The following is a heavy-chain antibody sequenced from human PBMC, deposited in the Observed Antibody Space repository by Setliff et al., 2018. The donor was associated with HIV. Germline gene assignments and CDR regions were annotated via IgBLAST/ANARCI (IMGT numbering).Heavy chain of an antibody. Sequence: PGGSLRLSCAASGFTFDDYAMSWVRQVPGKGLEWVSGINWNGASTGYADSVKGRFTISRDNAKNSLYLQMTDMRAEDTALYYCVPETNTFVYWGPGTLVTVSS. J-gene: IGHJ4*02. CDR3: VPETNTFVY. CDR1: GFTFDDYA. V-gene: IGHV3-20*04. CDR2: INWNGAST. D-gene: IGHD2-8*01.